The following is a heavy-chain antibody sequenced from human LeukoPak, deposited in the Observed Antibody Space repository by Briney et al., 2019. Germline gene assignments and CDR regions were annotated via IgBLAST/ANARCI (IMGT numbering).Heavy chain of an antibody. J-gene: IGHJ4*02. D-gene: IGHD2-2*01. CDR1: GYSISSGNY. V-gene: IGHV4-38-2*02. Sequence: SETLSLTCSVSGYSISSGNYWGWIRLPPGKGLQWIGSIYHSGSTYYNPSLKSRVTISVDTSKNQFSLKLSSVTAADTAVYYCAKGYCRGNSCYDDRGAFDYWGQGTLVTVSS. CDR3: AKGYCRGNSCYDDRGAFDY. CDR2: IYHSGST.